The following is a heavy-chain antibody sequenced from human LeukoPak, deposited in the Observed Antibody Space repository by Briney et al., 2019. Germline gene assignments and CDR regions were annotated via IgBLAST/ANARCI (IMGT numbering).Heavy chain of an antibody. V-gene: IGHV4-59*05. J-gene: IGHJ4*02. CDR3: ASTLSLDSYDYVCGSYRIRFDY. D-gene: IGHD3-16*02. Sequence: SETLSLTCTVSGGSISSYYWSWIRQPPGKGLEWIGSIYYSGSTYYNPSLKSRVTISVDTSKNQFSLKLSSVTAADTAVYYCASTLSLDSYDYVCGSYRIRFDYWGQGTLVTVSS. CDR2: IYYSGST. CDR1: GGSISSYY.